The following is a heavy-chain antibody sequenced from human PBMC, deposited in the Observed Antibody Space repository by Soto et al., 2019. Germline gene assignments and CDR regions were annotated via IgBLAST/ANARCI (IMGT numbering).Heavy chain of an antibody. CDR1: CGSISSYY. Sequence: KPSETLSLTCTVSCGSISSYYWSWIRQPPGKGLEWIGYIYYSGSTNYNPSLKSRVTISVDTSKNQFSLKLSSVTAADTAVYYCARVLGGVDTSFYGMDVWGQGTTVTV. V-gene: IGHV4-59*01. J-gene: IGHJ6*02. CDR2: IYYSGST. CDR3: ARVLGGVDTSFYGMDV. D-gene: IGHD5-18*01.